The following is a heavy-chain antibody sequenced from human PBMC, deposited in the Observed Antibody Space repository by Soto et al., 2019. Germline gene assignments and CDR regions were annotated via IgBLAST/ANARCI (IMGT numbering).Heavy chain of an antibody. V-gene: IGHV3-66*01. J-gene: IGHJ3*02. D-gene: IGHD6-6*01. Sequence: GGSLRLSCAASGFTVSSNYMSWVRQAPGKGLEWVSVIYSGGSTYYADSVKGRFTISRDNSKNTLYLQMNSLRAEDTAVYYCAFLILAYSSSSPFDIWGQGTMVNVSS. CDR3: AFLILAYSSSSPFDI. CDR1: GFTVSSNY. CDR2: IYSGGST.